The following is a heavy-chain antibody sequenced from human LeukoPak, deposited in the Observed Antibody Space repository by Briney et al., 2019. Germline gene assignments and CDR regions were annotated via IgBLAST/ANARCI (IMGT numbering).Heavy chain of an antibody. Sequence: PGGSLRLSCAASGFTFSSYWMSWVRQAPGKVLEWVSGISWNSGSIGYADSVKGRFTISRDNAKNSLYLQMNSLRAEDTALYYCAKDMGWFDPWGQGTLVTVSS. CDR3: AKDMGWFDP. V-gene: IGHV3-9*01. J-gene: IGHJ5*02. CDR2: ISWNSGSI. CDR1: GFTFSSYW.